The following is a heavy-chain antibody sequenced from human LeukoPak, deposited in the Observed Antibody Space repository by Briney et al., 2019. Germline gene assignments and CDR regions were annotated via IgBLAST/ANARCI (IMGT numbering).Heavy chain of an antibody. CDR3: ARAFAPSSGSYYVGFIDS. CDR1: GGSFSGYY. Sequence: SETLSLTCAVYGGSFSGYYWSWIRQPPGKGREWICEINHSGNTNYNPSLKSRVIISVDTSKKQVSLTLISVTAADTAVYYCARAFAPSSGSYYVGFIDSWGQGTRVTVSS. V-gene: IGHV4-34*01. CDR2: INHSGNT. D-gene: IGHD3-22*01. J-gene: IGHJ4*02.